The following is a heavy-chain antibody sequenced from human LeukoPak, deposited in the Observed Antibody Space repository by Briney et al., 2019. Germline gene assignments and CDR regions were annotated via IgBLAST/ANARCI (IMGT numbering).Heavy chain of an antibody. J-gene: IGHJ4*02. CDR2: IIPIFETP. CDR1: GGTFSSYA. Sequence: SVKVSCKASGGTFSSYAISWVRQAPGQGLEWMGGIIPIFETPTYAQKFQGRVTITADESTSTAYMELSSLRSEDTAVYYCARGGVYGDCSGEVLGYWGQGTLVTVSS. CDR3: ARGGVYGDCSGEVLGY. D-gene: IGHD2-21*02. V-gene: IGHV1-69*01.